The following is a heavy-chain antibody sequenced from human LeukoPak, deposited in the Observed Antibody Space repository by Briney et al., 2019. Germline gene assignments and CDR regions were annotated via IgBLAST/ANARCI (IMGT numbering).Heavy chain of an antibody. CDR3: ARGTREQDYYDSSGYYDGVWFDP. V-gene: IGHV4-59*01. D-gene: IGHD3-22*01. Sequence: NPSETLSLTCTVSGGSISSYYWSWIRQPPGKGLEWIGYIYYSGSTNYNPSLKSRVTISVDTSKNQFSLKLSSVTAADTAVYYCARGTREQDYYDSSGYYDGVWFDPWGQGTLVTVSS. CDR1: GGSISSYY. CDR2: IYYSGST. J-gene: IGHJ5*02.